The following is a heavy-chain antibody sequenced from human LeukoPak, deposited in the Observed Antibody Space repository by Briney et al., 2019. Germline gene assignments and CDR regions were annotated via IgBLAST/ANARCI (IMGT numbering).Heavy chain of an antibody. CDR3: AKVAGYYDSSGYLDAFDI. Sequence: GGSLRLSCAASGFTFSSYAMSWVRQAPGKGLEWVSAISGSGGSTYYADSVKGRFTISRDNSKNTLYLQMNSLRAEDTAVYYCAKVAGYYDSSGYLDAFDIWGQGTMVTVSS. V-gene: IGHV3-23*01. J-gene: IGHJ3*02. CDR1: GFTFSSYA. CDR2: ISGSGGST. D-gene: IGHD3-22*01.